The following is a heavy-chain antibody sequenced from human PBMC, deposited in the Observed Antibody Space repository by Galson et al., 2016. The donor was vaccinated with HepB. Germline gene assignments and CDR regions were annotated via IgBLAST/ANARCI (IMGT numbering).Heavy chain of an antibody. D-gene: IGHD2-15*01. CDR2: IYNSGST. CDR3: ARPAVSYCSGGNCYSGWFDP. Sequence: SETLSLTCTVSGGSVSNYYWSWIRQPPGKGLEWIGHIYNSGSTNYSSSLRSRVTISVDTSKNQFSLKLNSVTAADTAVYYCARPAVSYCSGGNCYSGWFDPWGQGTLVTVSS. CDR1: GGSVSNYY. J-gene: IGHJ5*02. V-gene: IGHV4-59*02.